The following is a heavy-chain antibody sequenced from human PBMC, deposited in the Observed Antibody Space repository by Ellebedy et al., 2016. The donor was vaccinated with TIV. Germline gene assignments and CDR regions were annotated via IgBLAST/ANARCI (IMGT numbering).Heavy chain of an antibody. J-gene: IGHJ1*01. D-gene: IGHD3-3*01. Sequence: SETLSLTXAVYGGSFSGYYWSWIRQPPGKGLEWIGEINHSGSTNYNPSLKSRVTISVDTSKNQFSLKLSSVTAADTAVYYCARSVSYYDFWSGYSAEEYFQHWGQGTLVTVSS. CDR1: GGSFSGYY. CDR3: ARSVSYYDFWSGYSAEEYFQH. V-gene: IGHV4-34*01. CDR2: INHSGST.